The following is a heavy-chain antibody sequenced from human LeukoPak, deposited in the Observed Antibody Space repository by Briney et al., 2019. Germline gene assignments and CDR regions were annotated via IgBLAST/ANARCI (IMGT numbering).Heavy chain of an antibody. CDR3: GRDLSYGSIEC. CDR1: GFTFSIYG. Sequence: GRSLRLSCATSGFTFSIYGMHWVRQAPGKGLEWVSAIQSDGSKQYFAGSVKGRFSISRDDSKNTLYLQMNGLRAEDTAVYYCGRDLSYGSIECWGQGTPVTVSS. J-gene: IGHJ4*02. V-gene: IGHV3-33*01. D-gene: IGHD5-18*01. CDR2: IQSDGSKQ.